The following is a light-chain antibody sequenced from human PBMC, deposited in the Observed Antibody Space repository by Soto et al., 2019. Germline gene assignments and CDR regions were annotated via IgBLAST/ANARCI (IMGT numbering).Light chain of an antibody. CDR2: GAS. CDR3: HQYNNWWT. J-gene: IGKJ1*01. V-gene: IGKV3-15*01. CDR1: QSVSSN. Sequence: EIVMTQSPATLSVSPGERATLSCRASQSVSSNLAWYQQKPGQAPRPLIYGASTRATGIPARFSGSGSGTEFTLTISSLQSEDFAVYYCHQYNNWWTFGQGTKVEIK.